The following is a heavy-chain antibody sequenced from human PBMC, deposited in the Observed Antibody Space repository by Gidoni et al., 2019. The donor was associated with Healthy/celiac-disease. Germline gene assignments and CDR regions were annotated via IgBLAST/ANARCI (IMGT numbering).Heavy chain of an antibody. CDR3: ARGASIVGAIDAFDI. V-gene: IGHV3-33*01. D-gene: IGHD1-26*01. CDR2: IWYTGSNK. CDR1: GFTFSSSG. Sequence: QVQLVESGGGVVQPGRSLRLSCAASGFTFSSSGMHCVRQAPGKCLECVSVIWYTGSNKYYADSVKGRFTISRDNSKNTLYLQMNSLRAEDTAVYYCARGASIVGAIDAFDIWGQGTMVTVSS. J-gene: IGHJ3*02.